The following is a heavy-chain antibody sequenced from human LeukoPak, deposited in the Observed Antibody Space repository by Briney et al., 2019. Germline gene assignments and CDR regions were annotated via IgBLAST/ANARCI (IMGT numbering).Heavy chain of an antibody. D-gene: IGHD6-13*01. V-gene: IGHV4-34*01. J-gene: IGHJ5*01. CDR1: GGSFSGYY. CDR2: INHSGST. Sequence: SETLSLTCAVYGGSFSGYYWSWIRQPPGKGLEWIGEINHSGSTNYNPSLKSRVTISVDTSKNQFSLKLSSVTAADTAVYYCARGSSSWFDYWGQGTLVTVSS. CDR3: ARGSSSWFDY.